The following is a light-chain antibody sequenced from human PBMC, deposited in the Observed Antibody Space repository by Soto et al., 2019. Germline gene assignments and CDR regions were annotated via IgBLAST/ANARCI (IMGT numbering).Light chain of an antibody. V-gene: IGKV1-9*01. Sequence: DIQLTQSLSFLSASVGDRVTITCRASQGISSYLAWYQQKPGKAPKLLIYAASTLQSGVPSRFSGSGSGTEFTLTISSLQSEDFAVYYCQQYNNWPLITFGQGTRLENK. J-gene: IGKJ5*01. CDR1: QGISSY. CDR2: AAS. CDR3: QQYNNWPLIT.